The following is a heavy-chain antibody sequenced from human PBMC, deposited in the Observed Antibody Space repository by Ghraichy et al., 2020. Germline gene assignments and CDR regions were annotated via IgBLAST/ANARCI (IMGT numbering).Heavy chain of an antibody. Sequence: GGSLRLSCAASGFTFSSYWMHWVRQAPGKGLVWVSRINSDGSSTSYADSVKGRFTISRDNAKNTLYLQMNSLRAEDTAVYYCARGVAYYYDSSGYNGVRYWGQGTLVTVSS. CDR1: GFTFSSYW. V-gene: IGHV3-74*01. J-gene: IGHJ4*02. D-gene: IGHD3-22*01. CDR2: INSDGSST. CDR3: ARGVAYYYDSSGYNGVRY.